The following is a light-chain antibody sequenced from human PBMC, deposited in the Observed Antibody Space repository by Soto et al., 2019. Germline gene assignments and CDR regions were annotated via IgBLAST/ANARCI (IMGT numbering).Light chain of an antibody. V-gene: IGKV3-15*01. CDR2: GAS. CDR1: QSVSTS. J-gene: IGKJ1*01. CDR3: QQYNNWPPVT. Sequence: EVVLTQSPGTLSLSPGERATLSCRASQSVSTSFLAWYQRKPGQAPRLLIYGASTRATGIPARFSGSGSGTEFTLTISSLQSEDFAVYYCQQYNNWPPVTFGQGTKVDIK.